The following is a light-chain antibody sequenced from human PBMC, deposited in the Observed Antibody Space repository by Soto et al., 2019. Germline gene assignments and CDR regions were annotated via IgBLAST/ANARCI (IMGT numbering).Light chain of an antibody. CDR2: QDS. J-gene: IGLJ1*01. Sequence: YELTQPPSVSVSPGQTASITCSGDKLGDKYACWYQQKPGQSPVLVIYQDSKRPSGIPERFSGSNSGNTATLTISGTQAMDEADYYCQAWDSSYVFGTGTKLTVL. CDR3: QAWDSSYV. CDR1: KLGDKY. V-gene: IGLV3-1*01.